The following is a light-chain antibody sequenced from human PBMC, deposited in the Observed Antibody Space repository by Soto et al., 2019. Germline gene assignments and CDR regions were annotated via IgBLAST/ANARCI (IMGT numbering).Light chain of an antibody. CDR1: YDISSS. Sequence: DIPLTQSPYFLSASVEDRVTISCRASYDISSSLAWYQHKPGEAPKVLVYSASTLRGGVPSRFSGTGSGTEFTLTISSLQPEDVATYYCQQTFSNLLSFGGGTKVEIK. CDR3: QQTFSNLLS. CDR2: SAS. J-gene: IGKJ4*01. V-gene: IGKV1-9*01.